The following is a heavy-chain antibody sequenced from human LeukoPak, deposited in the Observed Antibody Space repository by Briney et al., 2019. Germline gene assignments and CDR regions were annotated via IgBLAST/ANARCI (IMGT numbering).Heavy chain of an antibody. Sequence: PSETLSLTCTVSGYSISSGYYWGWIRQPPGKGLEWIGYIYYSGSTNYNPSLKSRVTISVDASKNQFSLKLSSVTAADTAVYYCARHEGEYGDYFDYWGQGTLVTVSS. J-gene: IGHJ4*01. CDR1: GYSISSGYY. CDR3: ARHEGEYGDYFDY. V-gene: IGHV4-38-2*02. CDR2: IYYSGST. D-gene: IGHD3-16*01.